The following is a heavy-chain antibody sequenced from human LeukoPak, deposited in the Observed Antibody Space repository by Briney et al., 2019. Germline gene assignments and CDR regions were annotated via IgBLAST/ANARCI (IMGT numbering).Heavy chain of an antibody. CDR1: GFTFSTHA. CDR3: ARLLYYMSEYYYYYMDV. V-gene: IGHV3-33*01. CDR2: IYYDGSNT. Sequence: GGSLRLSCAASGFTFSTHAMHWVRQAPGKGLEWVAMIYYDGSNTYYADSVKGRFTISRDNPKNTVFLQMKSLRVEDTAVYYCARLLYYMSEYYYYYMDVWGKGTTVTVSS. J-gene: IGHJ6*03. D-gene: IGHD3-10*01.